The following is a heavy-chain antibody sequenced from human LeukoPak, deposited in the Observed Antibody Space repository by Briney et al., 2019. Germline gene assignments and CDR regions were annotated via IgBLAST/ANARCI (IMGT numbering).Heavy chain of an antibody. CDR3: AVASYSSGWDPFDY. J-gene: IGHJ4*02. Sequence: SETLSLTCAVYGGSFSGYYWSWIRQPPGKGLEWIGYIYYSGSTNYNPSLKSRVTISVDTSKNQFSLKLSSVTAADTAVYYCAVASYSSGWDPFDYWGQGTLVTVSS. CDR2: IYYSGST. D-gene: IGHD6-19*01. V-gene: IGHV4-59*01. CDR1: GGSFSGYY.